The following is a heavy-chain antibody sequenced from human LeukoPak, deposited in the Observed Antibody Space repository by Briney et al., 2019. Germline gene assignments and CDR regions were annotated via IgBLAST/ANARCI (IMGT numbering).Heavy chain of an antibody. J-gene: IGHJ6*03. D-gene: IGHD1-7*01. CDR2: ISSSGSTI. CDR1: GFIISIYE. V-gene: IGHV3-48*03. CDR3: ARVELAPYYYYMDV. Sequence: GGSLRLSCAASGFIISIYEMKWVCQAPGKGLEWVSHISSSGSTIWYADSVKGRFTISRDNAKNSLYLQMNSLRAEDTAVYYCARVELAPYYYYMDVWGKGTTVTVSS.